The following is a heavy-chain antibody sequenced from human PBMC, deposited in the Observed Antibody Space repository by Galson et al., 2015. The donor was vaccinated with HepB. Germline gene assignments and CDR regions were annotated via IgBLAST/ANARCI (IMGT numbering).Heavy chain of an antibody. J-gene: IGHJ3*02. CDR1: GYTFTGYY. CDR2: INPDSGGT. V-gene: IGHV1-2*02. Sequence: SVKVSCKASGYTFTGYYIHWVRQAPGQGLEWMGWINPDSGGTTYAQKFQGGVTMSRDTSITTAYMKLSRLTSDDTAVYYCARVIGDFHAFDIWGQGTMVTVSA. CDR3: ARVIGDFHAFDI. D-gene: IGHD3-22*01.